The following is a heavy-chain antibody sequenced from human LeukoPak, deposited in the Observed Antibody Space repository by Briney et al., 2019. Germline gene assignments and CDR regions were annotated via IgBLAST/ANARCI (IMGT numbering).Heavy chain of an antibody. J-gene: IGHJ4*02. CDR2: IYYSGST. CDR1: GGSISSGGYY. CDR3: ARVVYGDYRFDY. D-gene: IGHD4-17*01. V-gene: IGHV4-31*03. Sequence: PSQTLSLTCTVSGGSISSGGYYWSWIRQHPGKGLEWIGYIYYSGSTYYNPSLKSRVTISVDTSKNQFSLKLSSVTAADTAVYYYARVVYGDYRFDYWGQGTLVTVSS.